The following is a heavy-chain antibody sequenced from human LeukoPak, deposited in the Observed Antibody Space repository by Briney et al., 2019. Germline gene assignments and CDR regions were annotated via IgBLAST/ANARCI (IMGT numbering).Heavy chain of an antibody. V-gene: IGHV1-69*13. D-gene: IGHD3-16*01. CDR2: IIPIFGTA. CDR3: ANGLGSFDY. CDR1: GGTFSSYA. Sequence: EASVKVSCKASGGTFSSYAISWVRQAPGQGLEWMGGIIPIFGTANYAQKFQGRVTITADESMSTAYMELSSLRSEDTAVYYCANGLGSFDYWGQGTLVTVSS. J-gene: IGHJ4*02.